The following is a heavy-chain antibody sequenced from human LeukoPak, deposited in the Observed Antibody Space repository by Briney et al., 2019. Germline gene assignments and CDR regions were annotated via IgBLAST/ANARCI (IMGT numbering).Heavy chain of an antibody. V-gene: IGHV4-39*07. D-gene: IGHD6-19*01. CDR1: GGSISGSGYY. CDR3: AKTIAVAFTSGYFDY. CDR2: LYYTGTT. J-gene: IGHJ4*02. Sequence: SETLSLTCTVSGGSISGSGYYWAWVRQPPGKGLEWIGTLYYTGTTYYNPSLKSRVTISVDTSQTQFSLKLTSVTAADTALYYCAKTIAVAFTSGYFDYWGQGTLVTVSS.